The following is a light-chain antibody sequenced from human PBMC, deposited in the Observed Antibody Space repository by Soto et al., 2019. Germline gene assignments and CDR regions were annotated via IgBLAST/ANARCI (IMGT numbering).Light chain of an antibody. CDR1: SSDVGSYNL. CDR3: CSYAGSSTSP. V-gene: IGLV2-23*02. J-gene: IGLJ3*02. CDR2: EVS. Sequence: QSALTQPASVSGSPGQSITISCTGTSSDVGSYNLVSWYQQHPGKAPKLMIYEVSKRPSGVSNRFSGSKSGNTASLTISGLQAEDEADYYCCSYAGSSTSPFGGGTNVTVL.